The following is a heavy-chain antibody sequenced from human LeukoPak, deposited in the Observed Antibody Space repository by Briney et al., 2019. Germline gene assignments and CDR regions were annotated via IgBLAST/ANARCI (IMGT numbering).Heavy chain of an antibody. CDR3: ARVGRIVGAPFDY. J-gene: IGHJ4*02. CDR2: IYYSGST. Sequence: SETLSLTCTVSGGSISSYYWSWIRQPPGKGLGWIGYIYYSGSTNYNPSLKSRVTISVDTSKNQFSLKLSSVTAADTAVYYCARVGRIVGAPFDYWGQGTLVTVSS. V-gene: IGHV4-59*01. D-gene: IGHD1-26*01. CDR1: GGSISSYY.